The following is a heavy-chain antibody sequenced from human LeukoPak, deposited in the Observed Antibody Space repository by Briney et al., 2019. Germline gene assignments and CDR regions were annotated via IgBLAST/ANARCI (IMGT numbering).Heavy chain of an antibody. D-gene: IGHD3-3*01. CDR3: ARLDRNYDFGSGYYRDFDY. CDR2: IYYSGST. J-gene: IGHJ4*02. CDR1: GGSISSSSYY. V-gene: IGHV4-39*01. Sequence: SETLSHPCTVSGGSISSSSYYWGWIRQPPGKGLEWIGSIYYSGSTYYNPSLKSRVTISVDTSKNQFSLKLSSVTAADTAVYYCARLDRNYDFGSGYYRDFDYWGQGTLVTVSS.